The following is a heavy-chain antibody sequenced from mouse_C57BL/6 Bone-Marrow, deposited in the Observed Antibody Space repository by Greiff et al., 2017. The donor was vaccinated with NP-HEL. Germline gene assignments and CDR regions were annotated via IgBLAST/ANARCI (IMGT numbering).Heavy chain of an antibody. V-gene: IGHV1-26*01. CDR2: INPNNGGT. CDR1: GYTFTDYY. J-gene: IGHJ2*01. CDR3: ARRVLYFDY. Sequence: VQLQQSGPELVKPGASVKISCKASGYTFTDYYMNWVKQSHGKSLEWIGDINPNNGGTSYNQKFKGKATLTVDKSSSTAYMELRSLTSEDSAVYYCARRVLYFDYWGQGTTLTVSS.